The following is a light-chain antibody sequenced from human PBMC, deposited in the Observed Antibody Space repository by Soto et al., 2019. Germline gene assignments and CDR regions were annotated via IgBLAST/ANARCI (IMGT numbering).Light chain of an antibody. V-gene: IGKV1-5*01. CDR1: QSINNW. J-gene: IGKJ1*01. CDR3: QQYSSSST. CDR2: DAS. Sequence: DIQITQSPSTLSAFVGDRVTITCRASQSINNWLAWYQQKPGKAPKVLIYDASSLESGAPSRFSGSGSGTEFTLTISSLQPDDFATYYCQQYSSSSTFCQGTKVDI.